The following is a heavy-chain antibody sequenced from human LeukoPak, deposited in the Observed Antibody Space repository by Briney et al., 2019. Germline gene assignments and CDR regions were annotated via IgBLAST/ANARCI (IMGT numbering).Heavy chain of an antibody. CDR1: GGSISSGGYY. Sequence: PSQTLSLTCTVSGGSISSGGYYWSWIRQPPGTGLEWIGEINHSGSTNYNPSLKSRVTISVDTSKNQFSLKLSSVTAADTAVYYCARLGGWFDPWGQGTLVTVSS. D-gene: IGHD4-23*01. V-gene: IGHV4-30-2*01. CDR2: INHSGST. J-gene: IGHJ5*02. CDR3: ARLGGWFDP.